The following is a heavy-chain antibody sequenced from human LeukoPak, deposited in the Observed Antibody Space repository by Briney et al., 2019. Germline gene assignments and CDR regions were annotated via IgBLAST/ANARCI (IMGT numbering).Heavy chain of an antibody. D-gene: IGHD6-13*01. CDR3: ARGPYISSWKDYYYHYMDV. J-gene: IGHJ6*03. CDR1: GDSVSSNSAA. Sequence: SQTLSLTCAISGDSVSSNSAAWNWIRQSPSRGLEWLGRTYYRSKWYNDYAVSVKSRITINPDTSKNQFSLKLSSVTAADTAVYYCARGPYISSWKDYYYHYMDVWGKGTTVTVSS. V-gene: IGHV6-1*01. CDR2: TYYRSKWYN.